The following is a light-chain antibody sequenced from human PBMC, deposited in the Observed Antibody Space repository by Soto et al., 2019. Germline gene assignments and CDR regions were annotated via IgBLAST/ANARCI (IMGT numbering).Light chain of an antibody. Sequence: EIVMTQSPATLSVSPGERATLSCRASQSVRSNLAWYQQKPGQAPRLLIYGASTRATGIPARFSGSGSGTEFTLTISSLQSEDFAVYYGQQYNDWPPIFTFGPGTKVDIK. J-gene: IGKJ3*01. CDR2: GAS. V-gene: IGKV3-15*01. CDR3: QQYNDWPPIFT. CDR1: QSVRSN.